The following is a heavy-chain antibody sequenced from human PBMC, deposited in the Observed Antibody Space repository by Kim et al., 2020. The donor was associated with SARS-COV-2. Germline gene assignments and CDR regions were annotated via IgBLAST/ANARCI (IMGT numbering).Heavy chain of an antibody. CDR2: INHSGST. Sequence: SETLSLTCAVYGGSFSGYYWSWIRQPPGKGLEWIGEINHSGSTNYNPSLKSRVTISVDTSKNQFSLKLSSVTAADTAVYYCARGKGGWYFKLFDYWGQGTLVTVSS. CDR1: GGSFSGYY. J-gene: IGHJ4*02. V-gene: IGHV4-34*01. CDR3: ARGKGGWYFKLFDY. D-gene: IGHD6-19*01.